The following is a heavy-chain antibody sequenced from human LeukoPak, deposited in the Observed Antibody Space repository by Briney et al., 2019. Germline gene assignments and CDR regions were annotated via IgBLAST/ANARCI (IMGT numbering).Heavy chain of an antibody. CDR1: GGSISSYY. V-gene: IGHV4-59*01. CDR2: IYYSGST. CDR3: ARRADADYRYYYYYMDV. J-gene: IGHJ6*03. Sequence: SETLSLTCTVSGGSISSYYWSWIRQPPGKGLEWIGYIYYSGSTNYNPSLKSRVTISVDTSKNQFSLKLSSVTAADTAVYYCARRADADYRYYYYYMDVWGKGTTVTVSS. D-gene: IGHD4-17*01.